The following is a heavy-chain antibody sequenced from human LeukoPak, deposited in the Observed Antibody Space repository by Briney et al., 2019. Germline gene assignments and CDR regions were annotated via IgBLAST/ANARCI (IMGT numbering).Heavy chain of an antibody. CDR3: ATTNPGRDYYDSSGYYYY. D-gene: IGHD3-22*01. Sequence: PSQTLSLTCTVSGGSISSGGYYWSWIRQHPGKGPEWIGYIYYSGSTYYNPSLKSRVTISVDTSKNQFSLKLSSVTAADTAVYYCATTNPGRDYYDSSGYYYYWGQGTLVTVSS. J-gene: IGHJ4*02. CDR1: GGSISSGGYY. CDR2: IYYSGST. V-gene: IGHV4-31*03.